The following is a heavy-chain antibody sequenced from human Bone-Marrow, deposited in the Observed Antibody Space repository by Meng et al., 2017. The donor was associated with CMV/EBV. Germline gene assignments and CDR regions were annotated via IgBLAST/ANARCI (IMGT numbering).Heavy chain of an antibody. Sequence: GESLKISCAASGFTFSSYGMHWVRQAPGKGLEWVAFIRYDGSNKYYADSVKGRFTISRDNAKNSLYLQMNSLRAEDTAVYYCARAPSRYPYYYYGMDVWGQGTTVTVSS. D-gene: IGHD1-1*01. J-gene: IGHJ6*02. CDR3: ARAPSRYPYYYYGMDV. CDR1: GFTFSSYG. CDR2: IRYDGSNK. V-gene: IGHV3-30*02.